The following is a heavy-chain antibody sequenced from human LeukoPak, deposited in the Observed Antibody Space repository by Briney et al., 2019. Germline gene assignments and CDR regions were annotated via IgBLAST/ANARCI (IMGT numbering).Heavy chain of an antibody. CDR3: ARGVVGDYHFDY. CDR1: GYTFTSYD. J-gene: IGHJ4*02. Sequence: ASVKVSCKASGYTFTSYDINWVRQATGQGLEWMGWMNPNGGNTGYAQKFQGRVTMTRNTSISTAYMELSSLSSEDTAVYYCARGVVGDYHFDYWGQGTLVTVSS. CDR2: MNPNGGNT. V-gene: IGHV1-8*01. D-gene: IGHD4-17*01.